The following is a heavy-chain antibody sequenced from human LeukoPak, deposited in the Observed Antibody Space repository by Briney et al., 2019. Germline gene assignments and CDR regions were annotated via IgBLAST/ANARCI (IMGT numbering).Heavy chain of an antibody. CDR1: GGTFSSYA. CDR2: IIPIFGTA. D-gene: IGHD3-22*01. J-gene: IGHJ3*02. V-gene: IGHV1-69*05. CDR3: ASPGYSYYYDSSEFDAFDI. Sequence: ASVKVSCKASGGTFSSYAISWVRQAPGQGLEWMGRIIPIFGTANYARKFQGRVTITTDESTSTAYMELSSLRSEDTAVYYCASPGYSYYYDSSEFDAFDIWGQGTMVTVSS.